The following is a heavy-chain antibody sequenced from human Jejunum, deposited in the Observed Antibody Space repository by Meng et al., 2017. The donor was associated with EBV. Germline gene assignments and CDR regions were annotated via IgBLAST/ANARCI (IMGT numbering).Heavy chain of an antibody. CDR1: GDGVSSDGAA. V-gene: IGHV6-1*01. CDR2: TFYRSRWFY. CDR3: ARDGPQSLSSFDY. J-gene: IGHJ4*02. D-gene: IGHD6-6*01. Sequence: VQLQHSGPGLVKPSQTLSLTCAISGDGVSSDGAAWNWIRQSPSRGLEWLGRTFYRSRWFYDYAPSVKSRITINSDTSKNQFSLHLDSVTPEDTAVYYCARDGPQSLSSFDYWGQGTLVTVSS.